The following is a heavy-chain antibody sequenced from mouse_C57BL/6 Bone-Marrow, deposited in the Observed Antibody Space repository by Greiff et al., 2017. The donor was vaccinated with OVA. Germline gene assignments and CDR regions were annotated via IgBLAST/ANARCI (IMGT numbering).Heavy chain of an antibody. CDR2: INPNNGGT. Sequence: EVKLQQSGPELVKPGASVKISCKASGYTFTDYYMNWVKQSHGKSLEWIGDINPNNGGTSYNQKFKGKATLTVDKSSSTAYMELRSLTSEDSAVYYCARWGATVDYWGQGTTRTVSS. D-gene: IGHD3-1*01. CDR3: ARWGATVDY. J-gene: IGHJ2*01. CDR1: GYTFTDYY. V-gene: IGHV1-26*01.